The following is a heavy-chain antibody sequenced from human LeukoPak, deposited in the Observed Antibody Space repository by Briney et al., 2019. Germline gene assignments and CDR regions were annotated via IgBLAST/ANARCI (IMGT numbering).Heavy chain of an antibody. D-gene: IGHD6-13*01. V-gene: IGHV4-31*03. CDR3: ARAGNGWIAAAGTEWFDP. J-gene: IGHJ5*02. CDR1: GGSISSGGYY. CDR2: IYYSGST. Sequence: SQTLSLTCTVSGGSISSGGYYWSWIRQHPGEGLEWIGYIYYSGSTYYNPSLKSRVTISVDTSKNQFSLKLSSVTAADTAVYYCARAGNGWIAAAGTEWFDPWGQGTLVTVSS.